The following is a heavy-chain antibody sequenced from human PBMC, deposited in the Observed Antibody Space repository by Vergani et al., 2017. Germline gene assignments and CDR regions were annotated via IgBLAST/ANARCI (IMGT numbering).Heavy chain of an antibody. CDR3: AAGSSSWYGDYYYYYMDV. CDR2: IIPIFGTA. V-gene: IGHV1-69*01. CDR1: GGTFSSYA. J-gene: IGHJ6*03. D-gene: IGHD6-13*01. Sequence: QVQLVQSGAEVKKPGSSVKVSCKASGGTFSSYAISWVRQAPGQGLEWMGGIIPIFGTANYAQKFQGRVTITADESTSTAYMELSSLRSEDTAVYYCAAGSSSWYGDYYYYYMDVWGKGTTVTVSS.